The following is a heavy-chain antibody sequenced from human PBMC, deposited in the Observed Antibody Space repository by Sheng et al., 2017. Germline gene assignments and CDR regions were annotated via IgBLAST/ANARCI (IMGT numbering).Heavy chain of an antibody. V-gene: IGHV4-34*01. D-gene: IGHD6-6*01. J-gene: IGHJ5*02. CDR2: VNHSGST. Sequence: QVQLQQWGAGLLKPSETLSLTCAVYGGSFSGYYWSWIRQPPREGAWSGLGKVNHSGSTNYNPSLKSRVTISVDTSKNQFSLKLSSVTAADTAVYYCARTQSIAARLFLTIHTKNWYWFDPWGQGTLVT. CDR3: ARTQSIAARLFLTIHTKNWYWFDP. CDR1: GGSFSGYY.